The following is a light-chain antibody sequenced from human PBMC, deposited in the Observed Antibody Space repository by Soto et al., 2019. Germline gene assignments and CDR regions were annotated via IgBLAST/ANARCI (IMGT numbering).Light chain of an antibody. CDR1: QSVSTRS. J-gene: IGKJ1*01. CDR3: QQYDTSPRT. CDR2: GAS. Sequence: ERATLSCMASQSVSTRSLAWYQQKPGQAPRLLISGASSRAADIPDRFSGSGSGTDFTLTISRLEPEDFAVYYCQQYDTSPRTFGQGTKVDIK. V-gene: IGKV3-20*01.